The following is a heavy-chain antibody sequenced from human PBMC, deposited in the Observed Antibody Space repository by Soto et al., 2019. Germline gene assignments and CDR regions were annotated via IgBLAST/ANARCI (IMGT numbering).Heavy chain of an antibody. D-gene: IGHD5-18*01. J-gene: IGHJ4*01. CDR1: GGSISNVGNY. CDR3: GSEDKSYVFDY. CDR2: ISYSGST. Sequence: SETLSLTCTVSGGSISNVGNYWNWVRQHTGKGLEWIGSISYSGSTYYNASLRSRLTISVDTSKNQFSLKLTSVSAADTAVYYCGSEDKSYVFDYPGRGSLDPVSS. V-gene: IGHV4-31*03.